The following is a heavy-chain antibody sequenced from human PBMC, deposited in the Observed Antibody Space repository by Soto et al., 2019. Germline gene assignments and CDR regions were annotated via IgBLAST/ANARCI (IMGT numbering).Heavy chain of an antibody. D-gene: IGHD6-25*01. V-gene: IGHV3-11*01. Sequence: QVQLVQSGEGLVKPGGSLRLSCAASGFNFNDYYMSWIRQAPGKGLEWLSYIDTTGSTIYHADAVKGRFTISRDNAQNSLFLQMNSLRAEDTAMYYCARGGLRGGRFIYWGQGALVTVSS. J-gene: IGHJ4*02. CDR2: IDTTGSTI. CDR3: ARGGLRGGRFIY. CDR1: GFNFNDYY.